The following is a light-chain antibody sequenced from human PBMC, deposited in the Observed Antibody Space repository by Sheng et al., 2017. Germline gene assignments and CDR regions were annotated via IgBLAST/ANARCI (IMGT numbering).Light chain of an antibody. CDR3: QSADSSGDHRV. Sequence: SYELTQPPSVSVSPGQTARITCSGNTLPKQYAHWYQQKPGQAPVLVIYKDTERPSRIPERFSGSSSGTTVTLTISGVQAEDEADYYCQSADSSGDHRVFGAGTKLTVL. J-gene: IGLJ3*02. V-gene: IGLV3-25*03. CDR1: TLPKQY. CDR2: KDT.